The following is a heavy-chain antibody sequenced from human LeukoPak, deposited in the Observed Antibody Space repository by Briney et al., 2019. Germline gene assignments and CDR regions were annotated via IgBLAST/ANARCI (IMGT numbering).Heavy chain of an antibody. D-gene: IGHD6-13*01. V-gene: IGHV3-21*01. J-gene: IGHJ4*02. CDR3: TRDADSSSYPGY. CDR2: ISSSSSYI. CDR1: GFTFSICS. Sequence: GGSLRLSCAASGFTFSICSMNWVRQAPGKGLEWVSSISSSSSYIYYADSVKGRFTISRDNAKNSLYLQMNTLTAEDTAVYYCTRDADSSSYPGYWGQGTLVTVSS.